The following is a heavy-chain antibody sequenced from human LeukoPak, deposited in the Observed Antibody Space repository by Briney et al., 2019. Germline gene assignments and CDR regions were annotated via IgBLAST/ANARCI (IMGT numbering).Heavy chain of an antibody. V-gene: IGHV6-1*01. CDR3: ARRLTQYDCFDP. CDR1: GDSVSSNSAA. CDR2: TYYRSKWYN. J-gene: IGHJ5*02. Sequence: SQTLSLTCALSGDSVSSNSAAWNWLRQSPSRGLEWLGRTYYRSKWYNDYAVSVKSRITINPDTSKNQFSLHLNSVTPEDTAVYYCARRLTQYDCFDPWGQGILVTVSS. D-gene: IGHD2-2*01.